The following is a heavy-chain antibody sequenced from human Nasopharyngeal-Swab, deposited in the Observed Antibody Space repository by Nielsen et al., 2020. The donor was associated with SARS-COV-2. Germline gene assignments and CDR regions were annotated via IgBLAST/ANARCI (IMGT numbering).Heavy chain of an antibody. D-gene: IGHD2-21*01. Sequence: SETLSLTCTVSGGSISSYYWSWIRQPAGKGLEWIGRIYTSGSTNYNPSLKSRVTMSVDTSKNQFSLKLSSVTAADTAAYYCARTRMKTYCGGDCYSTDFDLWGRGTLVTVSS. CDR1: GGSISSYY. V-gene: IGHV4-4*07. CDR3: ARTRMKTYCGGDCYSTDFDL. CDR2: IYTSGST. J-gene: IGHJ2*01.